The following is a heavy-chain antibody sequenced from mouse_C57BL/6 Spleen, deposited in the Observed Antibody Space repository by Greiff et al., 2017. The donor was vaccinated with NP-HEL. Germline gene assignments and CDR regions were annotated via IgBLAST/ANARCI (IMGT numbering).Heavy chain of an antibody. V-gene: IGHV1-64*01. CDR2: IHPNSGST. D-gene: IGHD1-1*01. CDR1: GYTFTSYW. CDR3: ARRNYYGSSHAMDY. J-gene: IGHJ4*01. Sequence: VKLQQPGAELVKPGASVKLSCKASGYTFTSYWMHWVKQRPGQGLEWIGMIHPNSGSTNYNEKFKSKATLTVDKSSSTAYMQLSSLTSEDSAVYYCARRNYYGSSHAMDYWGQGTSVTVSS.